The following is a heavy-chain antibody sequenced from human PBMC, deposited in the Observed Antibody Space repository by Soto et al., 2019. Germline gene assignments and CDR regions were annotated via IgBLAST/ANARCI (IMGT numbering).Heavy chain of an antibody. CDR2: IYPGDSDT. V-gene: IGHV5-51*01. CDR1: GYSFTSYW. J-gene: IGHJ6*02. CDR3: ARHVRGCSSTSCYRGYYYYGMDV. Sequence: PGESLKISCKGSGYSFTSYWSGWVRQMPGKGLEWMGIIYPGDSDTRYSPSFQGQVTISADKSISSAYLQWSSLKASDTAMYYCARHVRGCSSTSCYRGYYYYGMDVWGQGTTVTAP. D-gene: IGHD2-2*02.